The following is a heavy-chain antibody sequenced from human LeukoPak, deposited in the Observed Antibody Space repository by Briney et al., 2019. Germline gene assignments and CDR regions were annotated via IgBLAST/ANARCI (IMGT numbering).Heavy chain of an antibody. CDR2: IIPIFGTA. CDR1: GGTFSSYA. Sequence: ASVKVSCKASGGTFSSYAISWVRQAPGQGLEWMGRIIPIFGTANYAQKFQGRVTITTDESTSTAYMELSSLRSEDTAVYYCARGPYYGGGIDYWGQGTLVTVSS. J-gene: IGHJ4*02. D-gene: IGHD4-23*01. V-gene: IGHV1-69*05. CDR3: ARGPYYGGGIDY.